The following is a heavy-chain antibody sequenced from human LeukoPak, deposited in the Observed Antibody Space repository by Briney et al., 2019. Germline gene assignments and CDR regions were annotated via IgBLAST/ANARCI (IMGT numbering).Heavy chain of an antibody. CDR1: GLTFSSYW. Sequence: PGGSLRLSCAASGLTFSSYWMTWVRQAPGKGLEWVANIKQDGSEKYYVDSVKGRFTISRDNAKSSFYLQMNSLRVEDTAVYYCARGVFRVREISILRTGIAMDVWGKGTTVTVSS. D-gene: IGHD3-10*01. V-gene: IGHV3-7*01. CDR2: IKQDGSEK. CDR3: ARGVFRVREISILRTGIAMDV. J-gene: IGHJ6*03.